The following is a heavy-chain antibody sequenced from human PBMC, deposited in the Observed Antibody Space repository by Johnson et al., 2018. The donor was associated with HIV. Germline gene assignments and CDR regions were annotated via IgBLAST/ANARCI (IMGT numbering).Heavy chain of an antibody. CDR3: ARERLGGMVTHLDI. CDR2: ISYDGSNK. CDR1: GFTFSSYG. Sequence: QVQLVESGGGVVQPGRSLRLSCAASGFTFSSYGMHWVRQAPGKGLEWVAVISYDGSNKYYAEPVKGRLTISRANSKNTLYLQMNTLRAEDTAVYYCARERLGGMVTHLDIWGQGTMVTVSS. J-gene: IGHJ3*02. D-gene: IGHD5-18*01. V-gene: IGHV3-30*19.